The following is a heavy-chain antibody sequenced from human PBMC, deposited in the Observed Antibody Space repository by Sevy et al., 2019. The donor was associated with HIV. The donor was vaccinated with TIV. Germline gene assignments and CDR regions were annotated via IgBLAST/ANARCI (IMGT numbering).Heavy chain of an antibody. CDR3: ARVPVGSSPYYYAIDV. CDR1: GAAISSGGYY. Sequence: SETLSLTCTVSGAAISSGGYYWTWIRQHPGKGLEWIGNIYHSGSSFYNPSLKGRVVMSVVTSKNQFSLNLTSLTAADTAVYYCARVPVGSSPYYYAIDVWDQGTSVTVSS. V-gene: IGHV4-31*03. CDR2: IYHSGSS. J-gene: IGHJ6*02. D-gene: IGHD6-6*01.